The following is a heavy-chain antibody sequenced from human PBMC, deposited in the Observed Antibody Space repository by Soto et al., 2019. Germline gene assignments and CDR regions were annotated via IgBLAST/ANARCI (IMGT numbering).Heavy chain of an antibody. V-gene: IGHV1-8*01. CDR2: MNPNSGNT. CDR1: GYTFTSYD. D-gene: IGHD3-3*01. J-gene: IGHJ6*02. Sequence: ASVKVSCKASGYTFTSYDINWVRQATGQGLEWMGWMNPNSGNTGYAQKFQGRVTMTRNTSISTAYMGLSSLRSEDTAVYYCARGSTMYYDFWSGYLNPYYYYGMDVWGQGTTVTVSS. CDR3: ARGSTMYYDFWSGYLNPYYYYGMDV.